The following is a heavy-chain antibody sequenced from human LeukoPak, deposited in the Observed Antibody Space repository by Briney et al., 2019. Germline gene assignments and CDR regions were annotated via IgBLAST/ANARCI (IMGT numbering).Heavy chain of an antibody. CDR2: INHSGST. D-gene: IGHD5-18*01. Sequence: PSETLSLTCAVYGGSFSGYYWSWIRQPPGKGLAWIGEINHSGSTNYNPSLKSRVTISVDTSKNQFSLKLSSVTAADTAVYYCARVTTAMVPKHFDYWGQGTLVTVSS. V-gene: IGHV4-34*01. J-gene: IGHJ4*02. CDR3: ARVTTAMVPKHFDY. CDR1: GGSFSGYY.